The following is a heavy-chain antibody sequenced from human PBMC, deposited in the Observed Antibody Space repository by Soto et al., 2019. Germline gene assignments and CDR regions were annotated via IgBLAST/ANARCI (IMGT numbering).Heavy chain of an antibody. CDR2: ISGSGGST. J-gene: IGHJ4*02. Sequence: GGSLRLSCAASGFTFSSYAMSWVRQAPGKGLEWVSAISGSGGSTYYADSVKGRFTISRDNSKNTLYLQMKSLRAEDTAVYYCAKDHTYTIFGVVIPDYWGQGTLVTVSS. CDR3: AKDHTYTIFGVVIPDY. V-gene: IGHV3-23*01. D-gene: IGHD3-3*01. CDR1: GFTFSSYA.